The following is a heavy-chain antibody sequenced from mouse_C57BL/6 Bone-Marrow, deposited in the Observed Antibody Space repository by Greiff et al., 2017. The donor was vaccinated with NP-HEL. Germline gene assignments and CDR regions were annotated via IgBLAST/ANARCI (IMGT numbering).Heavy chain of an antibody. V-gene: IGHV1-76*01. D-gene: IGHD1-1*01. J-gene: IGHJ2*01. CDR3: AAFITTGGY. Sequence: QVQLKEPGAELVRPGASVKLSCKASGYTFTDYYINWVKQRPGQGLEWIARIYPGSGNTYYNEKFKGKATLTAEKSSSTAYMQLSSLTSEDSAVYFCAAFITTGGYWGQGTTLTVSS. CDR1: GYTFTDYY. CDR2: IYPGSGNT.